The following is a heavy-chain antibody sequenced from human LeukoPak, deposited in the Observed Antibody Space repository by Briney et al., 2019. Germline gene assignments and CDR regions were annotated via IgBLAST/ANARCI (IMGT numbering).Heavy chain of an antibody. CDR1: GFTFSTYG. V-gene: IGHV3-33*01. D-gene: IGHD5-18*01. Sequence: PGGSLRLSCAASGFTFSTYGMHWVRQAPGKGLEWVAVIWYDGSNKYYADSVKGRFTISRDNSKNTLYLQMNSLRAEDTAVYYCTRVFAYSYGDFDNWGQGTLVAVSS. J-gene: IGHJ4*02. CDR2: IWYDGSNK. CDR3: TRVFAYSYGDFDN.